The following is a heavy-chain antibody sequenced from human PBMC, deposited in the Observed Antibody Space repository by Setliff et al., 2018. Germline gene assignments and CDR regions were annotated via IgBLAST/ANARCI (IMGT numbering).Heavy chain of an antibody. D-gene: IGHD3-9*01. CDR3: ANHNPARRALNGTPLDN. CDR2: IKQDGSDK. Sequence: GGSLRLSCAASGFTFSSYWMSWVRQAPGKGLEWVANIKQDGSDKYYVDSVKGRFTISRDNAKNTLYLQMRSLRAEDTAIYYCANHNPARRALNGTPLDNWGQGTLVTVSS. CDR1: GFTFSSYW. J-gene: IGHJ4*02. V-gene: IGHV3-7*03.